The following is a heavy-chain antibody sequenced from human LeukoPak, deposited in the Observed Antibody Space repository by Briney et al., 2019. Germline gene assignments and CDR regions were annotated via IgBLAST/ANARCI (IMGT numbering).Heavy chain of an antibody. CDR2: TSGGGSTR. Sequence: GGSLRLSCAASGFTFNNSAVTWVRQAPGKGLDWVSVTSGGGSTRKYADSVKGRFSISRDNAKNTLYLQMNSLRAEDTAVYYCAKLGVSTVTRWGPWGQGTLVTVSS. CDR3: AKLGVSTVTRWGP. D-gene: IGHD4-11*01. J-gene: IGHJ5*02. V-gene: IGHV3-23*01. CDR1: GFTFNNSA.